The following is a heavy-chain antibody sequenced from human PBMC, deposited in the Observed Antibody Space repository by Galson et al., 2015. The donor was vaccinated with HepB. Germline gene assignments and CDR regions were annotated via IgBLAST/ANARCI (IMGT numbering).Heavy chain of an antibody. D-gene: IGHD2/OR15-2a*01. CDR2: IWYDGSKR. V-gene: IGHV3-33*01. Sequence: SLRLSCAASGFTFSNYGMHWVRQPPGKGLEWVAVIWYDGSKRYYADSVKGRFTISRDNSKNTLSLEMNSLRAEDTAMYYCARCNGMYCNFDMWGQGTMVTVSS. J-gene: IGHJ3*02. CDR1: GFTFSNYG. CDR3: ARCNGMYCNFDM.